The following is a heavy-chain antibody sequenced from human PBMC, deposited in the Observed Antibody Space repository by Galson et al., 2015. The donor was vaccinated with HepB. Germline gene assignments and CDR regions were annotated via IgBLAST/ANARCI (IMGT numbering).Heavy chain of an antibody. CDR1: GYTFSSYG. J-gene: IGHJ4*02. Sequence: SVKVSCKASGYTFSSYGITWVRQAPGQGLEWMGWISAYNGNTDYPQKVQGRVTITTDTSTSTAYMELRSLSSDDTAVYYCARDDGGDSSFDYWGQGTLVTVSS. CDR2: ISAYNGNT. D-gene: IGHD2-21*02. CDR3: ARDDGGDSSFDY. V-gene: IGHV1-18*01.